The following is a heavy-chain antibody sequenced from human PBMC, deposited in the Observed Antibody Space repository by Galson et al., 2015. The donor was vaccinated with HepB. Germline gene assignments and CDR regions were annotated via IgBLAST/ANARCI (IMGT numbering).Heavy chain of an antibody. J-gene: IGHJ4*02. V-gene: IGHV3-30*04. CDR2: ISYDGSNK. Sequence: SLRLSCAASGFTFSSYAMHWVRQAPGKGLQWVAVISYDGSNKYYADSVKGRFTISRDNSKNRLYLQMNSLRREDTAVYYCAKGSLDSSSWWAEGFDYWGQGTLVTVSS. CDR3: AKGSLDSSSWWAEGFDY. CDR1: GFTFSSYA. D-gene: IGHD6-13*01.